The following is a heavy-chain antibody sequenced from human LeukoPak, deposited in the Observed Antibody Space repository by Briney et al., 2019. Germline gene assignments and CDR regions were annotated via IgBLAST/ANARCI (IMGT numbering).Heavy chain of an antibody. J-gene: IGHJ5*02. CDR2: IYTSGST. CDR3: ARLRDYSGYGNWFDP. CDR1: GGSISSYY. V-gene: IGHV4-4*07. Sequence: SETLSLTCTVSGGSISSYYWSWIRQPAGKGLEWIGRIYTSGSTNYNPSLKSRVTISVDTSKNQFSLKLSSVTAADTAVYYCARLRDYSGYGNWFDPWGQGTLVTVSS. D-gene: IGHD5-12*01.